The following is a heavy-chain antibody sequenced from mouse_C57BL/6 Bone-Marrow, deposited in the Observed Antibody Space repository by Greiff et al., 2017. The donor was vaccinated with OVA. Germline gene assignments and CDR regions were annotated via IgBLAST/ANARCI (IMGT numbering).Heavy chain of an antibody. D-gene: IGHD1-1*01. Sequence: QVQLKQPGAELVKPGASVKLSCKASGYTFTSYWMHWVKQRPGQGLEWIGMIHPNSGSTNYNEKFKSKATLTVDKSSSTVYMQLSSLTSEDSAVYYCARTVVATSDYWGQGTTLTVSS. J-gene: IGHJ2*01. CDR2: IHPNSGST. V-gene: IGHV1-64*01. CDR3: ARTVVATSDY. CDR1: GYTFTSYW.